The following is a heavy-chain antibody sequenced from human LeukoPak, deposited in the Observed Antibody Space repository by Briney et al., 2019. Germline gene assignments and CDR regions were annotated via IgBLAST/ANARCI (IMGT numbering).Heavy chain of an antibody. Sequence: GASVKVSCKASGYTFTSYAMHWVRQAPGQRLEWMGWINAGNGNTKYSQEFQGRVTITRDTSASTAYMELSSLRSEDMAVYYCARDDYSNYVIDPWGQGTLVTVSS. CDR3: ARDDYSNYVIDP. D-gene: IGHD4-11*01. CDR2: INAGNGNT. V-gene: IGHV1-3*03. CDR1: GYTFTSYA. J-gene: IGHJ5*02.